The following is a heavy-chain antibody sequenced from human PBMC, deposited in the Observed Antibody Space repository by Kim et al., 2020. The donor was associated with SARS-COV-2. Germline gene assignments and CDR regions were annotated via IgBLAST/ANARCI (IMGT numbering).Heavy chain of an antibody. CDR1: GGTFSSYA. Sequence: SVKVSCKASGGTFSSYAISWVRQAPGQGLEWMGGIIPIFGTANYAQKFQGRVTITADESTSTAYMELSSLRSEDTAVYYCALGGQQLAYYYYGMDVWGQGTTVTVSS. D-gene: IGHD6-13*01. CDR2: IIPIFGTA. CDR3: ALGGQQLAYYYYGMDV. V-gene: IGHV1-69*13. J-gene: IGHJ6*02.